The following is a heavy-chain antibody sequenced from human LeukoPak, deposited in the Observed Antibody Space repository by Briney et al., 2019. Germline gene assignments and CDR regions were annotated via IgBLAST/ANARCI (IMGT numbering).Heavy chain of an antibody. V-gene: IGHV3-23*01. D-gene: IGHD4-17*01. Sequence: GGSLRLSCAASGFTFSSYAMSWVRQAPGKGLEWVSAISGSGGSTYYADSLKGRFTITRDNSKNTLYLQMNSLRAEDTAVYYCAKGTDDYGDSGGDYWGQGTLVTVSS. CDR1: GFTFSSYA. CDR2: ISGSGGST. J-gene: IGHJ4*02. CDR3: AKGTDDYGDSGGDY.